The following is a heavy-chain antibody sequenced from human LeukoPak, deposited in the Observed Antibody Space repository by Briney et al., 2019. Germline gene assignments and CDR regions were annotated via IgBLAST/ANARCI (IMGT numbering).Heavy chain of an antibody. J-gene: IGHJ4*03. V-gene: IGHV1-2*02. CDR1: GYTFTGYY. D-gene: IGHD3-3*01. CDR3: ARDGSYDFWSGYYPDY. Sequence: ASVKVSCKASGYTFTGYYMHWVRQAPGQGLEWMGWINPNSGGTNYARKFQGRVTMTRDTSISTAYMELSRLRSDDTAVYYCARDGSYDFWSGYYPDYWGQGTTVTVSS. CDR2: INPNSGGT.